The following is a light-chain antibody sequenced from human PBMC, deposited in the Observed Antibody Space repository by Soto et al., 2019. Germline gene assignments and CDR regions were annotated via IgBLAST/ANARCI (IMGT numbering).Light chain of an antibody. V-gene: IGKV2-24*01. CDR2: KVS. Sequence: DVVMTQTPLSSPVTLGQPASISCRSSQSLVHSDGNTYLNWLHQRPGQPPRLLIYKVSNRFSGVPDRFSGSGAGTDFTLHISRVEAEDVGIYYFMQSTPYQPYTFGQGLKLEIK. CDR1: QSLVHSDGNTY. J-gene: IGKJ2*01. CDR3: MQSTPYQPYT.